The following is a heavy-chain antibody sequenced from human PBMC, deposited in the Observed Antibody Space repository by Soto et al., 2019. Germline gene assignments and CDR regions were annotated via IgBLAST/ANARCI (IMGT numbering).Heavy chain of an antibody. CDR3: AKNGLDNSPSAIDS. J-gene: IGHJ4*02. CDR1: GVTFRNNV. D-gene: IGHD2-8*01. Sequence: PGGSLEISCAASGVTFRNNVVSGVLQEPAKGLDWVSGITGSGRDTYYADSVKGRFTISRDNSKSMVFLQMNSLRAEDTALYYCAKNGLDNSPSAIDSWGPGPLVTVSS. CDR2: ITGSGRDT. V-gene: IGHV3-23*01.